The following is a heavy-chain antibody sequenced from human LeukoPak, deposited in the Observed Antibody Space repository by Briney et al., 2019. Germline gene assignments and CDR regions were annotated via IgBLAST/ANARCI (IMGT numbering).Heavy chain of an antibody. CDR1: GGTFSSYA. CDR2: IIPIFGTA. CDR3: ARARSDPSWFDP. D-gene: IGHD2-21*01. Sequence: SVKVSCKASGGTFSSYAISWVRQAPGQGLEWMGGIIPIFGTANYAQKFQGRVTITTDESTSTAYKELSSLRSEDTAVYYCARARSDPSWFDPWGQGTLVTVSS. J-gene: IGHJ5*02. V-gene: IGHV1-69*05.